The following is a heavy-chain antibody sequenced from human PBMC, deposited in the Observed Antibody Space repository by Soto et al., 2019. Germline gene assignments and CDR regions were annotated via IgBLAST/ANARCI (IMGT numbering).Heavy chain of an antibody. V-gene: IGHV3-74*01. Sequence: GGSLRLSCAASGFTFSSYWMHWVRQAPGKGLVWVSRINSDGSSTNYADFVKGRFTISRDNAKNTLYLQMNSLRVEDTAVYYCSRVGGSTWHWGQGTLVTVS. CDR1: GFTFSSYW. CDR3: SRVGGSTWH. CDR2: INSDGSST. D-gene: IGHD1-26*01. J-gene: IGHJ4*02.